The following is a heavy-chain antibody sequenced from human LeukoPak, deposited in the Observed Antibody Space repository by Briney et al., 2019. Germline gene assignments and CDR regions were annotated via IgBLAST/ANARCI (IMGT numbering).Heavy chain of an antibody. J-gene: IGHJ6*03. Sequence: GGSLRLSCAVSGFTFSSYWMTWVRQAPGKGLEWVANIKQDGSEKYYVDSVKGRFTISRDNAKNSLYLQMNSLRAEDTAVYYCAREGPHGSGSYYNGDYYYYMDVWGKGTTVTVPS. CDR3: AREGPHGSGSYYNGDYYYYMDV. CDR2: IKQDGSEK. CDR1: GFTFSSYW. D-gene: IGHD3-10*01. V-gene: IGHV3-7*01.